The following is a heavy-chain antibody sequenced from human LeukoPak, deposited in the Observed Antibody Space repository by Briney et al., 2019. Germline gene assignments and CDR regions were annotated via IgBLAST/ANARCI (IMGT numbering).Heavy chain of an antibody. Sequence: GGSRRLSCAASGFTFSSYSMNWISQAPGKGLEWVSSISSSSSYIHYEDSVKGRFTISRDNSKNTLYLQMNSLRAEDTAVYYCAKDSTRRGGYYDSSGHFDYWGQGTLVTVSS. J-gene: IGHJ4*02. CDR1: GFTFSSYS. V-gene: IGHV3-21*01. CDR3: AKDSTRRGGYYDSSGHFDY. CDR2: ISSSSSYI. D-gene: IGHD3-22*01.